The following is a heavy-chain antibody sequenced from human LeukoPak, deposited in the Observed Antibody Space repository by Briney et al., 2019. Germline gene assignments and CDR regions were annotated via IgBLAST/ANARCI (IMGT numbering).Heavy chain of an antibody. D-gene: IGHD2-21*01. CDR3: ASDPFIIAAHDAFHF. Sequence: VGSLRLSCVASGFTFNTYWMSWVRQAPGKGLEWVANINHDGSGKYYVDSVKGRLTISRDNAKNSLYLQMNSLRVEDTAVYYCASDPFIIAAHDAFHFWGQGTAVTVSS. CDR1: GFTFNTYW. CDR2: INHDGSGK. V-gene: IGHV3-7*01. J-gene: IGHJ3*01.